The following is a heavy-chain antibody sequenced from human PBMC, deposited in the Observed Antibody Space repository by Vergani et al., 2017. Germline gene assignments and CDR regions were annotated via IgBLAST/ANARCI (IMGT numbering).Heavy chain of an antibody. J-gene: IGHJ4*02. D-gene: IGHD3-9*01. CDR1: GISVTDYN. Sequence: QAQLQESGPGLVKPSETLSLTCHVFGISVTDYNCNWIRQAPGKGLEWIASFHHTGMTYNNPSLKSRVTISVDTSKNLISLKLNSVTAADTAIYFCARTESFILRYFHWALWGQGTLVTVSS. CDR2: FHHTGMT. CDR3: ARTESFILRYFHWAL. V-gene: IGHV4-59*04.